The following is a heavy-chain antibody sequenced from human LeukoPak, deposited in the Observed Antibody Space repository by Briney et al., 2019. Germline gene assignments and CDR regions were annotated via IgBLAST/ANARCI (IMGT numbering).Heavy chain of an antibody. CDR2: MWYDGSNK. CDR1: GFTFSDYI. D-gene: IGHD3-10*01. Sequence: PGGSLRLSCAASGFTFSDYILDWVRQAPGKGLEWVAVMWYDGSNKYYADSVKGRFTISRDNSKNTLYLQMNSLRAEDTAVYYCAKDLAVRGVTGIDYWGQGTLVTVSS. CDR3: AKDLAVRGVTGIDY. J-gene: IGHJ4*02. V-gene: IGHV3-33*06.